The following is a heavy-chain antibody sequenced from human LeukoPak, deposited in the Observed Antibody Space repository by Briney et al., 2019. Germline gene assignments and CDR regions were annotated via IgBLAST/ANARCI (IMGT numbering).Heavy chain of an antibody. CDR2: IYYSGST. J-gene: IGHJ4*02. Sequence: PSETLSLTCTVSGGSISSSSYYWGWIRQPPGKGLEWIGSIYYSGSTYYNPSLKSRVTISVDTSKNQFSLKLSSVTAADTAAYYCARGGPVQLERRGYFDYWGQGTLVTVSS. V-gene: IGHV4-39*07. CDR1: GGSISSSSYY. D-gene: IGHD1-1*01. CDR3: ARGGPVQLERRGYFDY.